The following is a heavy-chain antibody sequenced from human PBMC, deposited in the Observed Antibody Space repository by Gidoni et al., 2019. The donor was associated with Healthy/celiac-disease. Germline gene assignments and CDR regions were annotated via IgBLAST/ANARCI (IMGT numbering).Heavy chain of an antibody. Sequence: EVQLVESGGGLVKPGGSLRLSCAASGFTFSSYSMNWVRQAPGKGLEWVSSISSSSSYIYYADSVKGRFTISRDNAKNSLYLQMNSLRAEDTAVYYCARDRDRYDFWSGYPNDAFDIWGQGTMVTVSS. D-gene: IGHD3-3*01. J-gene: IGHJ3*02. V-gene: IGHV3-21*01. CDR3: ARDRDRYDFWSGYPNDAFDI. CDR1: GFTFSSYS. CDR2: ISSSSSYI.